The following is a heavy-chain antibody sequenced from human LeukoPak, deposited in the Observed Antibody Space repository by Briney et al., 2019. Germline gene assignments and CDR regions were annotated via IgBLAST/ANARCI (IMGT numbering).Heavy chain of an antibody. D-gene: IGHD2-15*01. J-gene: IGHJ4*02. CDR2: ISYDGSNK. CDR3: ARVPYCSGGSCYWRLIDY. CDR1: GFTLSSYA. Sequence: PGGSLRLSCAASGFTLSSYAMHWVRQAPGKGLEWVAVISYDGSNKYYADSVKGRFTISRDNSKNTLYLQMNSLRAEDTAVYYCARVPYCSGGSCYWRLIDYWGQGTLVTVSS. V-gene: IGHV3-30*04.